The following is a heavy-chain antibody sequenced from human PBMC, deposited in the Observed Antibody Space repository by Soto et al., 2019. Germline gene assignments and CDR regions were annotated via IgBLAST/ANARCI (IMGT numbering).Heavy chain of an antibody. V-gene: IGHV1-69*13. J-gene: IGHJ4*02. D-gene: IGHD3-10*01. CDR2: IIPIFGTA. CDR3: SRVSGSASYVPSSDDY. CDR1: GGSFNSYV. Sequence: SVTVSCTSPGGSFNSYVISWVRQSTDQGLEWMGGIIPIFGTANYSQKFQGRVTITADESTSTAYMELSSLRSEDTAVYFCSRVSGSASYVPSSDDYWGQGTLVTVSA.